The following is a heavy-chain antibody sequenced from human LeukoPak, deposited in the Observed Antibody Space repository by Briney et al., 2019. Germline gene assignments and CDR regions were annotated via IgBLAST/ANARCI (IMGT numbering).Heavy chain of an antibody. V-gene: IGHV1-2*02. D-gene: IGHD6-13*01. Sequence: GASVKVSCKASGYTFTGYYMHWVRQAPGQGLEWMGWINPNSGGTNYAQKFQGRVTMTRDTSISTAYMELSRLRSDDTAVYYCARDSAWHSSWYYYNIPSGGGWFDPWGQGTLVTVSS. CDR3: ARDSAWHSSWYYYNIPSGGGWFDP. CDR2: INPNSGGT. CDR1: GYTFTGYY. J-gene: IGHJ5*02.